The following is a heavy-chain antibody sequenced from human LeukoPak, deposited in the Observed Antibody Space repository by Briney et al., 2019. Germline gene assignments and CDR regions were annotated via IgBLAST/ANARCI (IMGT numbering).Heavy chain of an antibody. V-gene: IGHV4-59*08. J-gene: IGHJ4*02. Sequence: SEALSVTCTVSGGSISSDYGSWIRQRPGKGLEWTGYTNYSGSTNYTPSLKSRVTISVDTSKNQFSLKLASVTAADTAVYHCALARINHASGSHPDYFDYWGQGTLVTVSS. CDR2: TNYSGST. CDR3: ALARINHASGSHPDYFDY. CDR1: GGSISSDY. D-gene: IGHD3-10*01.